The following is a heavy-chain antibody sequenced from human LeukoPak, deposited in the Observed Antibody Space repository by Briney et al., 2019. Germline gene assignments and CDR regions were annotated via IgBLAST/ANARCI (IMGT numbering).Heavy chain of an antibody. D-gene: IGHD1-1*01. J-gene: IGHJ6*02. V-gene: IGHV3-74*01. Sequence: GGSLRLSCAASGFTFNNYWIHWVRQVPGKGLVWVSRINNDGSSASYVDSVKGRFNISRDNAKNTLFLQMNSLRAEDTAVYYCARRGTGHGMDVWGQGTTVIVSS. CDR1: GFTFNNYW. CDR3: ARRGTGHGMDV. CDR2: INNDGSSA.